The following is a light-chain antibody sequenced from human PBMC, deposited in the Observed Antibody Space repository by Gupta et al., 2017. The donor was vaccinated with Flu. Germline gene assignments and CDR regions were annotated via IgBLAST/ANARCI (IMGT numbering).Light chain of an antibody. CDR1: QNINTF. CDR3: QQWYGTPLT. CDR2: AAS. Sequence: DIQMTQSPSSLSASVGDRVTITFLATQNINTFLNWYQGRAGKAPKLLISAASRVQSGVPSRFSGSGSGTDFTLTISKLQPEDFATYCCQQWYGTPLTFGGGTKVEIK. J-gene: IGKJ4*01. V-gene: IGKV1-39*01.